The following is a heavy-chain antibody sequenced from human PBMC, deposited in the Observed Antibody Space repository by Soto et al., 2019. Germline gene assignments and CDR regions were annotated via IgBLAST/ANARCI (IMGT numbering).Heavy chain of an antibody. V-gene: IGHV3-21*01. CDR2: MSRSSRYI. J-gene: IGHJ4*02. Sequence: GGSLRLSCAASGFTFNSYSMNWVRQAPGKGLEWVSSMSRSSRYIYYADSVKGRFTISRDNAKNSVYLQMNSLRAEDTAVYYCPRAGGVAANLANYFDNWGQGTLLNVSS. CDR1: GFTFNSYS. D-gene: IGHD2-15*01. CDR3: PRAGGVAANLANYFDN.